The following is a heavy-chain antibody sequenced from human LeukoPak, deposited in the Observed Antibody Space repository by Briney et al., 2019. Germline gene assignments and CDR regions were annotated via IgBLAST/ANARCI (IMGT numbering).Heavy chain of an antibody. CDR1: GFTFSSYA. V-gene: IGHV3-30-3*01. CDR2: ISYDGSNK. Sequence: GGSLRLSCAASGFTFSSYAMHWVRQAPGKGLEWVAVISYDGSNKYYADSVKGRFTISRDNSKNTLYLQMNSLRAEDTAVYYCARDNDILTGYFDYWGQGTLVTVSS. D-gene: IGHD3-9*01. J-gene: IGHJ4*02. CDR3: ARDNDILTGYFDY.